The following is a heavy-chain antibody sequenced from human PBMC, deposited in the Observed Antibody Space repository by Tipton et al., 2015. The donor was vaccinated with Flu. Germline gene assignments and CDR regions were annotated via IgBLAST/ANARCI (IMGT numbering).Heavy chain of an antibody. V-gene: IGHV4-38-2*01. J-gene: IGHJ4*02. CDR1: GYSIRSAYY. Sequence: TLSLTCSVSGYSIRSAYYWGWVRRPPGKGLEWIGTIYHSGTTYYNPSLKSRLTISVDTPKNQFSLKLSSVTAADTAVYYCARHTGDSVRGVIDYWGQGTLVTVSS. D-gene: IGHD3-10*02. CDR3: ARHTGDSVRGVIDY. CDR2: IYHSGTT.